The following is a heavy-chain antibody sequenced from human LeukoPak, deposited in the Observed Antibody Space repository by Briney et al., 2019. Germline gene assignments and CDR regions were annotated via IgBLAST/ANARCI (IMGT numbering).Heavy chain of an antibody. CDR1: GSSFTSYW. J-gene: IGHJ3*02. CDR3: ARRGRSGYYADTFDI. D-gene: IGHD5-12*01. CDR2: IDPSDSYT. Sequence: KSGESLKISCKVSGSSFTSYWISWVRQMPGKGLEWMGRIDPSDSYTNYRPSFQGHVTISADKSISTAYLQWSSLKASDTAVYYCARRGRSGYYADTFDIWGQGTMVTVSS. V-gene: IGHV5-10-1*01.